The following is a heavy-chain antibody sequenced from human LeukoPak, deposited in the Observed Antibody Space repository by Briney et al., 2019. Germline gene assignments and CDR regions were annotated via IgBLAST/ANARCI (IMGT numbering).Heavy chain of an antibody. CDR3: AKVGGRYCSSTSCHTH. CDR2: IRYDGSNK. CDR1: GFTFSSYG. Sequence: PGGSLRLSCAASGFTFSSYGMHWVRQAPGKGLEWVAFIRYDGSNKYYADSVKGRFTISRDNSKNTLYLQMNSLRAEDTAVYYCAKVGGRYCSSTSCHTHWGQGTLVTVSS. V-gene: IGHV3-30*02. D-gene: IGHD2-2*01. J-gene: IGHJ4*02.